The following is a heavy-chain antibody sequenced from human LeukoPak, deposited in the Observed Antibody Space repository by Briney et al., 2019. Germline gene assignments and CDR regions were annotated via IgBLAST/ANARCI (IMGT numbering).Heavy chain of an antibody. Sequence: GASVKVSFKASGCTFTCYYMHWVRQAPGQGLEWMGRINPNSCGTNYVQKFQGGVTMTMDTSINTAYRELSRLRSDDQAVYYCASVGYCSSTSCYYYYYYMDVWGKGTTVTVSS. CDR1: GCTFTCYY. V-gene: IGHV1-2*06. J-gene: IGHJ6*03. D-gene: IGHD2-2*01. CDR2: INPNSCGT. CDR3: ASVGYCSSTSCYYYYYYMDV.